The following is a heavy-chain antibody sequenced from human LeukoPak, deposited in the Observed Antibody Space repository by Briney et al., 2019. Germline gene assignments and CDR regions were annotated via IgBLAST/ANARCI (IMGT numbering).Heavy chain of an antibody. D-gene: IGHD6-19*01. V-gene: IGHV1-69*05. CDR2: IIPIFGTA. CDR3: ARGDNNGWYSDY. J-gene: IGHJ4*02. CDR1: GGTFSSYA. Sequence: SVKVSCKASGGTFSSYAISWGRQAPGQGVEWMGGIIPIFGTANYAQKFHGRFAITTDESTNTAYMELSSLRFEDTAVYYCARGDNNGWYSDYWGQGTLVTVSS.